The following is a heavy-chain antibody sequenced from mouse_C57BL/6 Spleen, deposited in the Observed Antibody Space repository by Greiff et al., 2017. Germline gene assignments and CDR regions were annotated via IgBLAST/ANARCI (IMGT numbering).Heavy chain of an antibody. CDR2: FHPYNDDT. V-gene: IGHV1-47*01. D-gene: IGHD3-2*02. Sequence: QVTLKESGAELVKPGASVKMSCKASGYTFTTYPIEWMKQNHGKSLEWIGNFHPYNDDTKYNEKFKGKATLTVEKSSSTVYLELSRLTSDDSAVYYCARGSSSGLLYYAMDYWGQGTSVTVSS. CDR3: ARGSSSGLLYYAMDY. J-gene: IGHJ4*01. CDR1: GYTFTTYP.